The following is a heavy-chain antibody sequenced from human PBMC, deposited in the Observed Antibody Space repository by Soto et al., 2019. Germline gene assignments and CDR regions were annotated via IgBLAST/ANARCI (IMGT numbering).Heavy chain of an antibody. V-gene: IGHV1-2*02. CDR3: ARDARGTRGFDEMDI. J-gene: IGHJ6*02. Sequence: ASVKVSCKASGYIFTGYHIRWVRQAPGRGLEWMGWINPNSGDTEYAQNFQGRVAMTRDTSFNLVYMEMSGLMSDDTAVYYCARDARGTRGFDEMDIWGQGTTVTVSS. CDR1: GYIFTGYH. D-gene: IGHD3-9*01. CDR2: INPNSGDT.